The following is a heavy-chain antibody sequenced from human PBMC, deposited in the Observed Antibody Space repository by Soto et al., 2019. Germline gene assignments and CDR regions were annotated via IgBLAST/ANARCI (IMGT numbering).Heavy chain of an antibody. CDR3: ARGPTITTDV. V-gene: IGHV4-59*01. CDR2: MYNDGAT. J-gene: IGHJ4*02. Sequence: PSETLSLTCTISGGAMSRYSCHLLRQPPGKGLEWIGYMYNDGATDYNPSLKSRLSMSLDTSTNQFSLRLSSVTAADTAVYFCARGPTITTDVWGRGILVTVST. D-gene: IGHD4-17*01. CDR1: GGAMSRYS.